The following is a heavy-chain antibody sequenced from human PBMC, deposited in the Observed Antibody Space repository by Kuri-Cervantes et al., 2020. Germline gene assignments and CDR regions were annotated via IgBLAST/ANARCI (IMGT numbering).Heavy chain of an antibody. V-gene: IGHV3-30*03. CDR2: ISYDGSNK. CDR1: GFTFSSYG. CDR3: ARREGSGYYIGYYFDY. J-gene: IGHJ4*02. D-gene: IGHD3-3*01. Sequence: GGSLRLSCAASGFTFSSYGMHWVRQAPGKGLEWVAVISYDGSNKYYADSVKGRFTISRDNSKNTLYLQMNSLRAEDTAVYYCARREGSGYYIGYYFDYWGQGTLVTVSS.